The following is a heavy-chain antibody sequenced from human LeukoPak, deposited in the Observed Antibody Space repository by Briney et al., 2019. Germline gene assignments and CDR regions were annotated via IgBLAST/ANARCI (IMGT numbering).Heavy chain of an antibody. V-gene: IGHV5-51*01. CDR3: ARPKAVAGAFDI. CDR1: GYSFTSYW. CDR2: ISPGDSDT. D-gene: IGHD6-19*01. Sequence: GESLKISCKGSGYSFTSYWIGWVRQMPGKRLEWMGIISPGDSDTRYRPSFQGQVIISADKSIRTSSRQWSSLYAYATPVYFSARPKAVAGAFDIWGQRTMVTVS. J-gene: IGHJ3*02.